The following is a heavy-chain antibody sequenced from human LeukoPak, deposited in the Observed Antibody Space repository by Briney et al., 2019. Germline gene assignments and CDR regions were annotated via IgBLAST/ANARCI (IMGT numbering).Heavy chain of an antibody. J-gene: IGHJ5*02. CDR3: ARGRSNYNWFDP. CDR2: MNPNSGNT. V-gene: IGHV1-8*03. CDR1: ESTFTSYD. Sequence: GASVKVSCKASESTFTSYDIKWVRPATGQGLEWMGWMNPNSGNTGYAQKFQGRVTITRNTSISTAYMELSSLRSEDTAVYYCARGRSNYNWFDPWGQGTLVTVSS. D-gene: IGHD4-11*01.